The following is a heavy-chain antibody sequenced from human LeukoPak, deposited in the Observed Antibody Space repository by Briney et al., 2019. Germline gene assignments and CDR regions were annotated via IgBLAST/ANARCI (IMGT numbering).Heavy chain of an antibody. CDR2: INHSGST. CDR1: GGSFNGYY. D-gene: IGHD6-19*01. CDR3: AREYTSGWNRAFDI. V-gene: IGHV4-34*01. J-gene: IGHJ3*02. Sequence: PSETLSLTCAVYGGSFNGYYWGWIRQPPGKGLEWIGEINHSGSTNYNPSLKSRVTISVDTSKNHFSLKLSSVTAADTAVYYCAREYTSGWNRAFDIWGQGTMVTVSS.